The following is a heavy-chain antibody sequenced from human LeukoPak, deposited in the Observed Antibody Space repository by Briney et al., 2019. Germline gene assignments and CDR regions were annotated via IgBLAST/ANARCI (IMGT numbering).Heavy chain of an antibody. CDR1: GFTFDDYA. J-gene: IGHJ4*02. CDR2: ISWNSGSI. V-gene: IGHV3-9*01. D-gene: IGHD5-24*01. Sequence: GRSLRLPCAASGFTFDDYAMHWVRQAPGKGLEWVSGISWNSGSIGYADSVKGRFTISRDNAKNSLYLQMNSLRAEDTASYYCAKEMATTPCFDYWGQGTLVTVSS. CDR3: AKEMATTPCFDY.